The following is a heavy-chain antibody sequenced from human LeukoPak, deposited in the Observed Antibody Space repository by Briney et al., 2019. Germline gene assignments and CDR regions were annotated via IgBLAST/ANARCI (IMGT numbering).Heavy chain of an antibody. CDR3: ARSPSPYDSSGYYYENY. CDR1: GYSFITYR. CDR2: IYPGDSDT. Sequence: GESLKISCKGSGYSFITYRIGWVRQMPGKGLEWMGIIYPGDSDTRYSPSFQGQDTISVDKSISTAYLRWSSLKASDSGMYYCARSPSPYDSSGYYYENYWGQGTLVTVSS. V-gene: IGHV5-51*01. J-gene: IGHJ4*02. D-gene: IGHD3-22*01.